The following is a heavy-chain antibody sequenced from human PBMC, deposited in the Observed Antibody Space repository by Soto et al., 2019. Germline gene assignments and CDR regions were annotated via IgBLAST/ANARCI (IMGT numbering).Heavy chain of an antibody. Sequence: SGPTLVNPTQTLTLTCTFSGFSISTSGMCVSWIRQPPGKALEWLARIDWDDDKYYSTSLKTRLAISKDTSKNQVVLTMTNMDPVDTATYYCARICGYFRDYWGQGTLVTVSS. J-gene: IGHJ4*02. CDR1: GFSISTSGMC. CDR2: IDWDDDK. D-gene: IGHD2-2*03. CDR3: ARICGYFRDY. V-gene: IGHV2-70*11.